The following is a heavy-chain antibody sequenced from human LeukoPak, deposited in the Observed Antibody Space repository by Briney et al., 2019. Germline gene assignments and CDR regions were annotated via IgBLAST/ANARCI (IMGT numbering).Heavy chain of an antibody. CDR1: GGSISFYC. Sequence: SASLSLACTVSGGSISFYCWSWIRQHPGKGLGWIGCIYFSGSTNSNHSLKTRVTISVHTSKNQFSLKLSSVTAADTAVYYCARHAYTWNDYFGSSGEVPGAFDIWGQGTMVTVSS. V-gene: IGHV4-59*08. J-gene: IGHJ3*02. CDR2: IYFSGST. D-gene: IGHD1-20*01. CDR3: ARHAYTWNDYFGSSGEVPGAFDI.